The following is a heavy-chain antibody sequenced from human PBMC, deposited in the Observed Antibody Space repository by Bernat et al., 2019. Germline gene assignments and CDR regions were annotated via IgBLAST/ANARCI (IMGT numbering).Heavy chain of an antibody. CDR1: GFTFNNYA. D-gene: IGHD3-16*01. Sequence: EVQLLESGGGLVQPGGSLRLSCAASGFTFNNYAMSWVRQAPGKGLEWVSVISGSGDRTYYADSVKGRFTISRDNSKNTVYLQMNSLRAEDTAIYYCVKVMIMGRAFENWGQGTMVTVSS. CDR2: ISGSGDRT. V-gene: IGHV3-23*01. CDR3: VKVMIMGRAFEN. J-gene: IGHJ3*02.